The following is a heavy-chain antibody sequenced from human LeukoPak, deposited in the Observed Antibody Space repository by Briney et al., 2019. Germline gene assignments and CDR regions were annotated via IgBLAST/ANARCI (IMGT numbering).Heavy chain of an antibody. Sequence: GGSLRLSCSASGFPFANTWMTWVRQAPGKGLEWVGRIKSKHDGATTDYAAPVKGRFTISRDDSKHTLYLQMTSLNAEDSAVYFCATVIFVYSAFDIWGQGTVVTVSS. CDR3: ATVIFVYSAFDI. V-gene: IGHV3-15*01. J-gene: IGHJ3*02. CDR1: GFPFANTW. CDR2: IKSKHDGATT. D-gene: IGHD3-16*02.